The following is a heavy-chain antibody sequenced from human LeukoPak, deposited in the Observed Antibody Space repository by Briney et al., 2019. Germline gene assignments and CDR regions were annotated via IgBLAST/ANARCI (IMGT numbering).Heavy chain of an antibody. CDR1: GHTFTNYG. D-gene: IGHD1-26*01. J-gene: IGHJ4*02. CDR2: ISAKNGNK. CDR3: ARRIVGGHLGDY. Sequence: ASVKVSCKASGHTFTNYGMSWVRQAPGQGLEWMGWISAKNGNKDYAQKLQGRVTMTVDTSTSTAYMELRSLRSDDTAVYYCARRIVGGHLGDYWGQGTLVTVSS. V-gene: IGHV1-18*01.